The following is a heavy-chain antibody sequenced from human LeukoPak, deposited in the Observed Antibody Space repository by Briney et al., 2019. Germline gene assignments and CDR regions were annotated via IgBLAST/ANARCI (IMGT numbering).Heavy chain of an antibody. Sequence: ASVKVSCTASGYTFTSYGISWVRQAPGQGLEWMGWISAYNGNTNYAQKLQGRVTMTTDTSTSTAYMELRSLRSDDTAVYYCARVIVVVPAATNWFDPWGQGTLVTVSS. V-gene: IGHV1-18*01. CDR2: ISAYNGNT. CDR1: GYTFTSYG. J-gene: IGHJ5*02. CDR3: ARVIVVVPAATNWFDP. D-gene: IGHD2-2*01.